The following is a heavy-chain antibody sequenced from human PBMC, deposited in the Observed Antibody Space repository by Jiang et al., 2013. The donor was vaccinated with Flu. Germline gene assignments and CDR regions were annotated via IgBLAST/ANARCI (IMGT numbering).Heavy chain of an antibody. V-gene: IGHV4-39*01. CDR2: IYYSGST. CDR3: ARPLGGAAAGTGENWFDP. CDR1: GGSISSSSYY. D-gene: IGHD6-13*01. J-gene: IGHJ5*02. Sequence: SGSGLVKPSETLSLTCTVSGGSISSSSYYWGWIRQPPGKGLEWIGSIYYSGSTYYNPSLKSRVTISVDTSKNQFSLKLSSVTAADTAVYYCARPLGGAAAGTGENWFDPWGQGTLVTVSS.